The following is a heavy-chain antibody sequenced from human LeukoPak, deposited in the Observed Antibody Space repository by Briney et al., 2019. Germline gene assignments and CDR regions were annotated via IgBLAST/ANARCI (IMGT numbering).Heavy chain of an antibody. CDR3: ARTRSSWYRGGFDY. V-gene: IGHV6-1*01. Sequence: SQTLSLTCAISGDSVSSNSAACNWIRQSPSRGLEWLGRTYYRSKWYNDYAVSVKSRITINPDTSKNQFSLQLNSVTPEDTAVYYCARTRSSWYRGGFDYWGQGTLVTVSS. D-gene: IGHD6-13*01. CDR2: TYYRSKWYN. CDR1: GDSVSSNSAA. J-gene: IGHJ4*02.